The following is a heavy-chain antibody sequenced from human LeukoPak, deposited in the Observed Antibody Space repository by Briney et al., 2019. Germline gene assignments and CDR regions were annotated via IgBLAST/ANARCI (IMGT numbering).Heavy chain of an antibody. D-gene: IGHD3-10*01. V-gene: IGHV3-15*01. CDR1: GFTFSHGW. CDR3: TTANRITMVRGVLAF. J-gene: IGHJ4*02. CDR2: IKSKTDGGTT. Sequence: GGSLRLSCAASGFTFSHGWMSWVRQAPGKGLEWVGRIKSKTDGGTTDYAAPVKGRFTISRDDSKNTLYLQMNSLKTEDTAVYYCTTANRITMVRGVLAFWGQGTLVTVSS.